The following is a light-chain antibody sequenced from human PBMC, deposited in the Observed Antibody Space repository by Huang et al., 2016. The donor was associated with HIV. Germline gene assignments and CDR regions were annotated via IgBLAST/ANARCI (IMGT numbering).Light chain of an antibody. CDR1: QSVSTN. CDR2: GAS. Sequence: EVLLTQSPATLSVSPGERATLSCRASQSVSTNLDWYQQKPGQAPRLLIYGASTRATGVPARFSGSGSGTEFTLTISSLQSDDSAVYYCQQYNSWPPLFTFGPGTKVDIK. J-gene: IGKJ3*01. CDR3: QQYNSWPPLFT. V-gene: IGKV3-15*01.